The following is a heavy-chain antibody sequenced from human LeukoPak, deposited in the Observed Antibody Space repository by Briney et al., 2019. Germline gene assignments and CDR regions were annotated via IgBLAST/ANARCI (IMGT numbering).Heavy chain of an antibody. D-gene: IGHD6-19*01. CDR1: GFTFSSYA. J-gene: IGHJ6*03. CDR3: ARMGRRIAVAGRSYYMDV. CDR2: ISSNGGST. V-gene: IGHV3-64*01. Sequence: GGSLRLSCAASGFTFSSYAMHWVRQAPGKGLEYVSAISSNGGSTYYANSVEGRFTISRDNSKNTLYLQMGSLRAEDMAVYYCARMGRRIAVAGRSYYMDVWGKGTTVTVSS.